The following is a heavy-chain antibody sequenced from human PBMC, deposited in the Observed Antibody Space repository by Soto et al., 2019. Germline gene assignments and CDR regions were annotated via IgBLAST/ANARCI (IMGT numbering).Heavy chain of an antibody. D-gene: IGHD2-8*02. J-gene: IGHJ4*02. CDR1: GGSFSGYY. Sequence: QVQLQQWGAGLLKPSATLSLTCAVYGGSFSGYYWTWIRQPPGTGLEWSGEINHSGSTSYNPPLKSRVTISVDTSKNQFSLKLTSVTAADTAVYYCARDKITGLFDYWGQGTLVTVSS. CDR2: INHSGST. CDR3: ARDKITGLFDY. V-gene: IGHV4-34*01.